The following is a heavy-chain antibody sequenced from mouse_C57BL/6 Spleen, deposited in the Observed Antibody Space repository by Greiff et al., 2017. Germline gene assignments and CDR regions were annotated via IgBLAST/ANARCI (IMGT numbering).Heavy chain of an antibody. D-gene: IGHD2-4*01. J-gene: IGHJ4*01. CDR1: GFTFSDYG. V-gene: IGHV5-17*01. Sequence: EVNLVESGGGLVKPGGSLKLSCAASGFTFSDYGMHWVRQAPEKGLEWVAYISSGSSTIYYADTVKGRFTISRDNAKNTLFLQMTSLRSEDTAMYYCARGGPIYYDYDGAMDYWGQGTSVTVSS. CDR2: ISSGSSTI. CDR3: ARGGPIYYDYDGAMDY.